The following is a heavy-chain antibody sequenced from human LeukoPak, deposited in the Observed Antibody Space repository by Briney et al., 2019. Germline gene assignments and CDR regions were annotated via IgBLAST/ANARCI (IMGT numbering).Heavy chain of an antibody. Sequence: GGSLRLSCAASAFTVSSSYMSWVRQAPGKGLEWVSLIYSGGSTYYADSVKGRFTISRDNSKNTLYLQMNSLRAEDTAVYYCARARYGDYRLSYYYYYMDVWGKGTTVTVSS. CDR3: ARARYGDYRLSYYYYYMDV. CDR1: AFTVSSSY. D-gene: IGHD4-17*01. J-gene: IGHJ6*03. V-gene: IGHV3-66*02. CDR2: IYSGGST.